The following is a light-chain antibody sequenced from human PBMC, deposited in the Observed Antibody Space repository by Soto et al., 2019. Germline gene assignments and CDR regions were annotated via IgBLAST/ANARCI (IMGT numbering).Light chain of an antibody. CDR3: SSYTSSSTFLYV. CDR1: RGDVGGYNY. Sequence: QSALTQASGVSGAAGQTITISCAGSRGDVGGYNYVCGDQQHPGKAPKLVSYAISNRPSGVSKRFSVSNSGNAASLTISWLQAEEEAAYYCSSYTSSSTFLYVFGTGTKVTVL. J-gene: IGLJ1*01. V-gene: IGLV2-14*01. CDR2: AIS.